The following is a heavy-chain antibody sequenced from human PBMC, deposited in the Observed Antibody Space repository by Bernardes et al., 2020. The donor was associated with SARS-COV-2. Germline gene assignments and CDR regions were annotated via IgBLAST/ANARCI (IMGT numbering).Heavy chain of an antibody. V-gene: IGHV3-23*01. CDR2: ISGSGGST. CDR1: GFTFSSYA. J-gene: IGHJ4*02. D-gene: IGHD3-3*01. Sequence: GGSLRLSCSASGFTFSSYAMNWVRQAPGKGLEWVSAISGSGGSTYFADSVRGRFTISRDNSKNTLYLQMNSQRAEDTAVYYCAKREYDEFWSGPIDYWGQGSLVTVSS. CDR3: AKREYDEFWSGPIDY.